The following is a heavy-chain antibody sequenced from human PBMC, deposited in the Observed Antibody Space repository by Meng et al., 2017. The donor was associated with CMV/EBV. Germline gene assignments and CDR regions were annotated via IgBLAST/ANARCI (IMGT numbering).Heavy chain of an antibody. V-gene: IGHV3-21*01. Sequence: GGSLRLSCAASGFTFSSYGMHWVRQAPGKGLEWVSSISGSSTYTHYADSVKGRFTISRDNARNSLSLEMTSLRAEDTAVYYCARDIAAAGTYYYFFAMDVWGQGTTVTVSS. CDR3: ARDIAAAGTYYYFFAMDV. D-gene: IGHD6-13*01. CDR1: GFTFSSYG. CDR2: ISGSSTYT. J-gene: IGHJ6*02.